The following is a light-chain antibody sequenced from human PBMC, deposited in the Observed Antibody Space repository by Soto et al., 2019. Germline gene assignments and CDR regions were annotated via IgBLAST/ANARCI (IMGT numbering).Light chain of an antibody. CDR3: CSYASSTTYV. J-gene: IGLJ1*01. V-gene: IGLV2-23*02. CDR1: SSDVGSYNL. Sequence: QSALTQPASVSGSPGQSITISCTGTSSDVGSYNLVSWYQQHPGKAPKLMIYEVTKRPSGVSDRFSGSKAGRTASLTISGLQTEDEADYYCCSYASSTTYVFGTGTKLTVL. CDR2: EVT.